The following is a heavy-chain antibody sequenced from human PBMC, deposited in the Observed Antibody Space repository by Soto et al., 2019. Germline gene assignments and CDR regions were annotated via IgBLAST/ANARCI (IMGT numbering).Heavy chain of an antibody. V-gene: IGHV3-15*01. CDR1: GFSFSNAW. Sequence: GGSLRLSCAAYGFSFSNAWMSWVRQAPGKGLEWVGRIKTKGDGGTTDYAAPVKGRFTISREDSKNRLYLHLNRLKTADTAVYYCATDRLLVAAASDFWGQGTLVTVSS. CDR3: ATDRLLVAAASDF. D-gene: IGHD2-15*01. CDR2: IKTKGDGGTT. J-gene: IGHJ4*02.